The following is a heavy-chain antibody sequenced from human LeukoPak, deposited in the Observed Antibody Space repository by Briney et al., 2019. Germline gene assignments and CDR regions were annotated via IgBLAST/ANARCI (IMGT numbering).Heavy chain of an antibody. Sequence: GGSLRLSCATSGFTFRSHAMHWVRQSPGKGLEWVAQIWYDGSNKYYADSVKGRFSVSRDNSKNTLYLQMNSLRVEDTAVYYCASAWSDYYGMDVWGQGTTVTVSS. CDR1: GFTFRSHA. V-gene: IGHV3-33*01. J-gene: IGHJ6*02. CDR3: ASAWSDYYGMDV. CDR2: IWYDGSNK. D-gene: IGHD1-1*01.